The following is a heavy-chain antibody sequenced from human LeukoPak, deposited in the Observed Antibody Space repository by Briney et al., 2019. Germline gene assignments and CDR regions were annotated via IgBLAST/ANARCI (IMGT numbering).Heavy chain of an antibody. CDR1: GFTFSSYW. CDR3: ARAHDYVDY. Sequence: GGSLRLSCAASGFTFSSYWTSWVRQAPGKGLEWVANIKQDGSEKYYVDSVKGRFTISRDNAKNSLYLQMNSLRAEDTAVYYCARAHDYVDYWGQGTLVTVSP. V-gene: IGHV3-7*03. CDR2: IKQDGSEK. J-gene: IGHJ4*02.